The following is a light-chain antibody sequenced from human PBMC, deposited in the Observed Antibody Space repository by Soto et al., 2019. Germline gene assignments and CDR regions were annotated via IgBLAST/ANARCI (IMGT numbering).Light chain of an antibody. CDR1: NSDVGSYNL. V-gene: IGLV2-23*01. Sequence: QSALTQPASVSGSPGQSITISCTGTNSDVGSYNLVSWYQQHPGKAPKLMIYEGSERPSGVSNRFSGSKSGNTASLTISGLQAEDDADYHCCSYAGSSVVFGGGTKLTVL. J-gene: IGLJ2*01. CDR3: CSYAGSSVV. CDR2: EGS.